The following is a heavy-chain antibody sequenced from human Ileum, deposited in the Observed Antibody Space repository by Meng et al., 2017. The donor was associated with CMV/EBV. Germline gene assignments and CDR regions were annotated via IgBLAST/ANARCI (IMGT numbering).Heavy chain of an antibody. D-gene: IGHD3-10*01. J-gene: IGHJ5*02. CDR3: ARDMVRGDRDTFDA. CDR2: ISDNSNYI. CDR1: GFTFSSYN. V-gene: IGHV3-21*01. Sequence: GGSLRLSCAASGFTFSSYNMNWVRQAPGKGLEWVSSISDNSNYIFYSDSVEGRFTISRDNAKNTLFLQMNSLRAEDAAVYYCARDMVRGDRDTFDAWGQGTLVTVSS.